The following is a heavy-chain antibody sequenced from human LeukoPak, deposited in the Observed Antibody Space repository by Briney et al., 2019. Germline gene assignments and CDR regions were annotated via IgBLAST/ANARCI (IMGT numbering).Heavy chain of an antibody. CDR1: GFTFSSYA. D-gene: IGHD3-16*02. Sequence: GGSLRLSCAASGFTFSSYAMSWVRQAPGKGLEWVSAISGSGGSTYYADSVKGRFTISRDNSKNTLYLQMNSLRAEDTAVYYCARMDSYDYVWGSYPQGPFGYWGQGTLVTVSS. CDR3: ARMDSYDYVWGSYPQGPFGY. J-gene: IGHJ4*02. V-gene: IGHV3-23*01. CDR2: ISGSGGST.